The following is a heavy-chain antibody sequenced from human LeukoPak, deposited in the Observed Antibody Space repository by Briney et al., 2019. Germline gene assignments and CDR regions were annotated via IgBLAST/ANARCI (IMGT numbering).Heavy chain of an antibody. D-gene: IGHD5-12*01. J-gene: IGHJ4*02. V-gene: IGHV4-59*08. CDR1: GGSIITYY. CDR3: ASHGSSGHDPLT. Sequence: PSETLSLTCTVSGGSIITYYWSWIRRPPGKGLEWTGYIYYTGSTSYNPSLKNRVTISLDTSKSQFSLRLTSVTAADTAVYYCASHGSSGHDPLTWGQGTLVTVSS. CDR2: IYYTGST.